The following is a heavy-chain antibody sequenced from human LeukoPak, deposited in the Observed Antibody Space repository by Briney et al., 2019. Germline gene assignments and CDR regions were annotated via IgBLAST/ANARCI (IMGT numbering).Heavy chain of an antibody. Sequence: ASVKVSCKASGYTFTGYYIHWVRQAPGQGLEWMGWINPNTGGTNYVQKFQGRVTMTRDTSISTTYMELSRLRSDDTAVYYCVRGGGNYYVDYWGQGAPVTVSS. V-gene: IGHV1-2*02. D-gene: IGHD1-7*01. CDR1: GYTFTGYY. CDR2: INPNTGGT. CDR3: VRGGGNYYVDY. J-gene: IGHJ4*02.